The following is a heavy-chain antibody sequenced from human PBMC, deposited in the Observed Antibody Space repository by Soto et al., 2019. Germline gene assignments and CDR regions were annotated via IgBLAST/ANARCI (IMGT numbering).Heavy chain of an antibody. CDR1: GFTFGSYA. CDR2: ISGGGSGT. Sequence: EMQLSESGGGLVQPGGSLRLSCAASGFTFGSYAMSWVRQAPGKGLEWVSAISGGGSGTYYADSVKGRFTISRDNSKKTLSLQMNSLRVEDTAIYYCAKDPNTTVRFNWFDPWGQGTRVTVSS. CDR3: AKDPNTTVRFNWFDP. D-gene: IGHD1-26*01. V-gene: IGHV3-23*01. J-gene: IGHJ5*02.